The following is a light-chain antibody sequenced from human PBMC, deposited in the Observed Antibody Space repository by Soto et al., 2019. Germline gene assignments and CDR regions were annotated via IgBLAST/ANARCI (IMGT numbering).Light chain of an antibody. V-gene: IGLV2-14*01. Sequence: QPALTSPASVSGSPRQAIRISCKETSSDVGGYNSVSWYQQHPGKAPKLMIYNVSNRPSGVSNRFSGSKSGNTASLTISGLQAEDEPDYYCSSYTSSSTYVFGPATKATV. CDR2: NVS. CDR1: SSDVGGYNS. CDR3: SSYTSSSTYV. J-gene: IGLJ1*01.